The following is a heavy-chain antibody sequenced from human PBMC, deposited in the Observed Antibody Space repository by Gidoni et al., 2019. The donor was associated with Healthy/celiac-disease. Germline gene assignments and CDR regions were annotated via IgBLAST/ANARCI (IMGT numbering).Heavy chain of an antibody. J-gene: IGHJ4*02. CDR3: AKGRKMATITAFDY. V-gene: IGHV3-23*01. CDR1: GFPFSSYA. CDR2: SSGSGGST. D-gene: IGHD5-12*01. Sequence: EVQLLESGGGLVQPGGSLRLSCAASGFPFSSYAMSWVRQAPGKGLEWVSASSGSGGSTYYADSVKGRFTISRDNSKNTLYLQMNSLRAEDTAVYYCAKGRKMATITAFDYWGQGTLVTVSS.